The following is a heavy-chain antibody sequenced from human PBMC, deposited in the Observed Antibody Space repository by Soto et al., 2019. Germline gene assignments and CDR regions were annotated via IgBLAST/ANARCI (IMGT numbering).Heavy chain of an antibody. D-gene: IGHD2-2*01. CDR3: ARDPSDCSHTSGWGYYALGV. CDR1: GFTFSTYS. Sequence: LRLSFAASGFTFSTYSMNWVRQAPGKGLEWVSSISSSGTYIHYADSLKGRFTISRDNAKNSLYLQMISLRAEDTAVYYCARDPSDCSHTSGWGYYALGVWGRGTTVTVSS. V-gene: IGHV3-21*01. J-gene: IGHJ6*02. CDR2: ISSSGTYI.